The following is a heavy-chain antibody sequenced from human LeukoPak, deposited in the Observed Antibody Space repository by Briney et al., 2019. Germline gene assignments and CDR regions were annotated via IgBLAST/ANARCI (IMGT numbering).Heavy chain of an antibody. V-gene: IGHV4-61*02. CDR1: GGSISSGSYY. CDR2: IYTSGST. CDR3: AREVHGDIDY. J-gene: IGHJ4*02. Sequence: SETLSLTCTVSGGSISSGSYYWSWIRQPAGQGLEWIGRIYTSGSTNYNPSLKSRVTISVDTSKNQFSLKLSSVTAADTAVYYCAREVHGDIDYWGQGTLVTVSS. D-gene: IGHD4-17*01.